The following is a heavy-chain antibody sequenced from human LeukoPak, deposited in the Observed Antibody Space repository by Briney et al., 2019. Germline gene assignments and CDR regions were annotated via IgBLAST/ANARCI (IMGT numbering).Heavy chain of an antibody. Sequence: PGRSLRLSCAASGFTFSDYWMHWVRQAPGKGLVWVSRISDDGSSTSYADSVKGRFTISRANAKNTLYLQMNSLRAEDTAVYYCARINREPGYSSDYWGQGTLVTVSS. J-gene: IGHJ4*02. D-gene: IGHD5-18*01. V-gene: IGHV3-74*01. CDR2: ISDDGSST. CDR3: ARINREPGYSSDY. CDR1: GFTFSDYW.